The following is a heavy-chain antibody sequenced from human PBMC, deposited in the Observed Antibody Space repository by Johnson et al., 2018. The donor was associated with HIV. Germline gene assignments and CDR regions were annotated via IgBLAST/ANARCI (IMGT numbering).Heavy chain of an antibody. V-gene: IGHV3-30*04. CDR1: GFTFSSYA. Sequence: QVQLVESGGGVVQPGRSLRLSCAASGFTFSSYAMHWVRQAPGKGLEWVAVISYDGSNKYYADSVKGRFTISRDNSKNTLYLQMNSLRAEETAVYYCARPSEDYSSSSGDAFDIWGQGTMVTVSS. CDR3: ARPSEDYSSSSGDAFDI. D-gene: IGHD6-6*01. J-gene: IGHJ3*02. CDR2: ISYDGSNK.